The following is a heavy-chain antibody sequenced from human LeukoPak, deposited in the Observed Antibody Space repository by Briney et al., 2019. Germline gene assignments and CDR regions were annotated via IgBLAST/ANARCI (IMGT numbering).Heavy chain of an antibody. V-gene: IGHV3-15*01. Sequence: GGSLRLSCAASGFTFSSYSMNWVRQAPGKGLEWVGRIKSKTEGGTTDYGAPVKGRFTISRDDSKNTLYLQMNSLKTEDTAVYYCTTADRWDLLGNWGQGTLVTVSS. CDR3: TTADRWDLLGN. J-gene: IGHJ4*02. CDR2: IKSKTEGGTT. CDR1: GFTFSSYS. D-gene: IGHD1-26*01.